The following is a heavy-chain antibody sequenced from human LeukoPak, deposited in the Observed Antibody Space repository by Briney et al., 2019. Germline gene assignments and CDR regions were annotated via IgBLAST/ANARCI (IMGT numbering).Heavy chain of an antibody. V-gene: IGHV4-31*03. J-gene: IGHJ6*03. CDR1: GGSISSGGYC. CDR2: IYYSGST. CDR3: ARGVATSNYYYYYMDV. D-gene: IGHD5-12*01. Sequence: ASQTLSLTCTVSGGSISSGGYCWSWIRQHPGKGLEWIGYIYYSGSTYYNPSLKSRVTISVDTSKNQFSLKLSSVTAADTAVYHCARGVATSNYYYYYMDVWGKGTTVTVSS.